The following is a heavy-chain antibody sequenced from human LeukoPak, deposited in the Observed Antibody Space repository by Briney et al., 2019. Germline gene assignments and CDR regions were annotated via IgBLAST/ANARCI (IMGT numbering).Heavy chain of an antibody. CDR3: ARDGVGSGSYDY. Sequence: SETLCLTCSVSLGSISGYYWSWIRQPPGKGLEWIANIYFSGSTNYNPSLKSRVTISVDTSKNQFSLKLSSVTAADTAVYYCARDGVGSGSYDYWGQGTLVTVSS. CDR1: LGSISGYY. CDR2: IYFSGST. J-gene: IGHJ4*02. D-gene: IGHD3-10*01. V-gene: IGHV4-59*12.